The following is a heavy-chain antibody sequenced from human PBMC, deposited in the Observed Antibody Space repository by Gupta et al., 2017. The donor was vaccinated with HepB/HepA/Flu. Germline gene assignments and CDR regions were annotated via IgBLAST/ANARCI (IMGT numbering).Heavy chain of an antibody. Sequence: QVQLVQSGAEVRKPGSSVKVSCKASGDDFNNYVISWVRQAPGQGLEWIGGIIPIFGRTHYAQKFQDRVTIIADKSTSTVYMELRSLTFEDTALYYCAKDETAQLDYWGQGTLVTVSS. CDR3: AKDETAQLDY. J-gene: IGHJ4*02. CDR1: GDDFNNYV. CDR2: IIPIFGRT. V-gene: IGHV1-69*06.